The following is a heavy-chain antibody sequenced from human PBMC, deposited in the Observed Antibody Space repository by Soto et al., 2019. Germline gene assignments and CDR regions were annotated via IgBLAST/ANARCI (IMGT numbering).Heavy chain of an antibody. CDR1: GFIVSSSY. D-gene: IGHD6-13*01. J-gene: IGHJ4*02. CDR2: IYSDGRT. CDR3: ARCSGWYGQCYFDC. Sequence: DVQLVETGGGLIQPGGSLRLSCAASGFIVSSSYMSWVRQAPGKGLEWVAVIYSDGRTYYAHSVKGRFTISRDNSKTTLYLQMNSLSAEDTAMYYCARCSGWYGQCYFDCWGQGTLVTVSS. V-gene: IGHV3-53*02.